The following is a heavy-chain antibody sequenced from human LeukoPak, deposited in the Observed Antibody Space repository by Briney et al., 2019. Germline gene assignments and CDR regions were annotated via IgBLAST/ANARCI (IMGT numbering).Heavy chain of an antibody. J-gene: IGHJ4*02. V-gene: IGHV3-74*01. Sequence: GGSLRLSCAASGFPFSSYAMSWVRQAPGKGLVWVSRINTDGGDTIYADSVRGRFTISRDNAKNTLFLQMNSLRAEDTAVYYCARDEKIVGASGQDYWGQGTLVTVSS. D-gene: IGHD1-26*01. CDR3: ARDEKIVGASGQDY. CDR2: INTDGGDT. CDR1: GFPFSSYA.